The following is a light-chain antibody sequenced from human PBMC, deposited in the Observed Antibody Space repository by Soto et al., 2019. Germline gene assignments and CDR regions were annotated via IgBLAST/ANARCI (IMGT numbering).Light chain of an antibody. CDR1: QSVSSSY. Sequence: ENVLTQSPATLSLSPGERATLCFRASQSVSSSYLAWYQQKPGQAPRLLIYGASSRATGIPDRFSGSGSGTDFTLTISRLEPEDFAVYYCRQYGSSVWTFGQGTKVDI. CDR3: RQYGSSVWT. V-gene: IGKV3-20*01. J-gene: IGKJ1*01. CDR2: GAS.